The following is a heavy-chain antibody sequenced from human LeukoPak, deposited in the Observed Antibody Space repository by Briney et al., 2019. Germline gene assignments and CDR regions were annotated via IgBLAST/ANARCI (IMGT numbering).Heavy chain of an antibody. CDR2: IYYSGST. D-gene: IGHD6-6*01. CDR1: GGSISSYY. CDR3: ARVGEQLVIDY. Sequence: PSETLSLTCTVSGGSISSYYWSWIRQPPGKGLEWIGYIYYSGSTNYNPSLKSRVTISVDTSKNQFSLKLSSVTAADTAVYYCARVGEQLVIDYWGRGTLVTVSS. V-gene: IGHV4-59*01. J-gene: IGHJ4*02.